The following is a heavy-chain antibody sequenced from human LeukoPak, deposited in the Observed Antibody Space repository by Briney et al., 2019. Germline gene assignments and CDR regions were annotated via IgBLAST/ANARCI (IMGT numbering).Heavy chain of an antibody. Sequence: ASVKVSCKASGYTFTGYYMHWVRQAPGQGLEWMGWINPNSGGTNYAQKFQGRVTMTRDTSISTAYMELSRLRSEDTAVYYCARDYPYYDFWSGYKNYYYMDVWGKGTTVTVSS. CDR1: GYTFTGYY. CDR3: ARDYPYYDFWSGYKNYYYMDV. J-gene: IGHJ6*03. CDR2: INPNSGGT. D-gene: IGHD3-3*01. V-gene: IGHV1-2*02.